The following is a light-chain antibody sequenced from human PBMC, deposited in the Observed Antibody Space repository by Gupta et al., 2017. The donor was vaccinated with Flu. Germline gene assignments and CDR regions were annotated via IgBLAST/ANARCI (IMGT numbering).Light chain of an antibody. CDR2: EGS. V-gene: IGLV2-23*01. CDR3: CSYAGSEV. Sequence: TISCTGTSSDVGSYNLVSWYQQHPGKAPKLMIYEGSKRPSGVSNRFSGSKSGNTASLTISGLKAADEADYYCCSYAGSEVFGGGTKLTVI. CDR1: SSDVGSYNL. J-gene: IGLJ2*01.